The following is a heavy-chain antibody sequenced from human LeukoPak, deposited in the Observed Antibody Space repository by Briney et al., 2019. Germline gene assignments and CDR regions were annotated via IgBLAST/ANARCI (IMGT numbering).Heavy chain of an antibody. Sequence: SETLSLTCSVSGGSISSSYYYWGWIRQPPGKGLEWIGSIYYSGSTYYNPSLKSRVTISVDTSKNQFSLKLSSVTAADTAVYYCARRQDWGPYRTDFDYWGQGTLVTVSS. V-gene: IGHV4-39*01. CDR2: IYYSGST. J-gene: IGHJ4*02. CDR3: ARRQDWGPYRTDFDY. D-gene: IGHD3/OR15-3a*01. CDR1: GGSISSSYYY.